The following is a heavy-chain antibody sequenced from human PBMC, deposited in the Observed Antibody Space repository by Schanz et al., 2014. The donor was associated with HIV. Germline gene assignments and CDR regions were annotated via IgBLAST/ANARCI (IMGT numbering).Heavy chain of an antibody. Sequence: QVQLVESGGGVVQPGRSLRLSCAASGFTFDNYGMHWVRQAPGKGLEWVAGISYDGRNKYYADSVKGRFTISRDNSKNTLNLQVKSLRAEDTAVYYCAKDRNHYDSRYRGKGNYYYYYGMDVWGQGTTVTVSS. V-gene: IGHV3-30*18. J-gene: IGHJ6*02. CDR1: GFTFDNYG. CDR3: AKDRNHYDSRYRGKGNYYYYYGMDV. D-gene: IGHD3-22*01. CDR2: ISYDGRNK.